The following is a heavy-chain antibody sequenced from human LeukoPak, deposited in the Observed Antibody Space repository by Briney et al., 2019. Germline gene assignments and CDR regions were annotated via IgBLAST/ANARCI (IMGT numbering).Heavy chain of an antibody. D-gene: IGHD3-22*01. CDR1: GGSISSGGYY. CDR2: IYYSGST. CDR3: ARVYVSSGYTNRPVFDY. Sequence: SETLSLTCTVSGGSISSGGYYWSWIRQHPGKGLEWIGYIYYSGSTYYNPSLKSRVTISVDTSKNQFSLKLSSVTAADTAVYYCARVYVSSGYTNRPVFDYWGQGTLVTVSS. V-gene: IGHV4-31*03. J-gene: IGHJ4*02.